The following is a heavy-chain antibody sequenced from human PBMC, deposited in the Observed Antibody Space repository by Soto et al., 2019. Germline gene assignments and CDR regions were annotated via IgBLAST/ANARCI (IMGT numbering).Heavy chain of an antibody. V-gene: IGHV3-30*18. CDR1: GFTFSSYG. J-gene: IGHJ6*04. CDR2: ISYDGSNK. CDR3: AKGINRITIFGVVIIDYYYYGMDV. D-gene: IGHD3-3*01. Sequence: QVQLVESGGGVVQPGRSLRLSCAASGFTFSSYGMHWVRQAPGKGLEWVAVISYDGSNKYYADSVKGRFTISRDNSKNTLDLQMNSLRAEDTAVYYCAKGINRITIFGVVIIDYYYYGMDVWGKGTTVTVSS.